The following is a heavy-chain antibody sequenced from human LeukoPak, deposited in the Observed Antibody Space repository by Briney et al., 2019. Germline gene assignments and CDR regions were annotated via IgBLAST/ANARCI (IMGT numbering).Heavy chain of an antibody. CDR2: IWYDGSNK. Sequence: GGSLRLSCAASGFTFSNYGMHWVRQAPGKGLEWVAVIWYDGSNKYYADSVKGRFTISRDNSKNTLHLQTNSLRVEDTAVYYCAKEDSSSWYSNHYYYYMDVWGKGTTVTVSS. CDR3: AKEDSSSWYSNHYYYYMDV. J-gene: IGHJ6*03. V-gene: IGHV3-33*06. CDR1: GFTFSNYG. D-gene: IGHD6-13*01.